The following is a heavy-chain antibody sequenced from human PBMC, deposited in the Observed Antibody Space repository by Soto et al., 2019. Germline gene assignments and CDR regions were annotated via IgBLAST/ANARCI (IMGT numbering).Heavy chain of an antibody. V-gene: IGHV4-31*03. J-gene: IGHJ6*02. CDR3: ARGTMLRGPGYYSAMDF. D-gene: IGHD3-10*01. CDR1: GXSIGGNVYL. Sequence: LTLAFTVSGXSIGGNVYLCTWIRQHPGKGLEWIGYIYYSGSSYYNPSLKSRVIISVDTSKNHFSLNLTAVTAADTAVYYCARGTMLRGPGYYSAMDFWGQGTTGTVS. CDR2: IYYSGSS.